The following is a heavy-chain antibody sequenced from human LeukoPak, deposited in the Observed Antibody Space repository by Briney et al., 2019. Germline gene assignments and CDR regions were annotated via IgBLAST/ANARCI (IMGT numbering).Heavy chain of an antibody. CDR1: GFTFSSYA. V-gene: IGHV3-64*01. D-gene: IGHD6-19*01. J-gene: IGHJ4*02. CDR2: ISSNGGST. Sequence: GGSLRLSCAVSGFTFSSYAMHWVRQAPGKGLGYVSAISSNGGSTYYANSVKGRFTISRDNSKNTLYLQMGSLRAEDMAVFYCARESAVAGPFDYWGQGTLVTVSS. CDR3: ARESAVAGPFDY.